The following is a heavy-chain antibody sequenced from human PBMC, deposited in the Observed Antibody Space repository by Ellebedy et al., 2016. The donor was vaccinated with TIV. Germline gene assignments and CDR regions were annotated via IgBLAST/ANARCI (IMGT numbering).Heavy chain of an antibody. CDR1: GFTFNDYA. CDR2: ISSDGTKT. D-gene: IGHD6-13*01. Sequence: PGGSLRLSCAASGFTFNDYAMYWVRQVPGKGLEWVSLISSDGTKTYYGDSVKGRFTMSRDNSKNSLYLQMNSLRTEDTALYYCAKGHSVTITAAVYFDYWGQGTLVTVSS. J-gene: IGHJ4*02. V-gene: IGHV3-43D*03. CDR3: AKGHSVTITAAVYFDY.